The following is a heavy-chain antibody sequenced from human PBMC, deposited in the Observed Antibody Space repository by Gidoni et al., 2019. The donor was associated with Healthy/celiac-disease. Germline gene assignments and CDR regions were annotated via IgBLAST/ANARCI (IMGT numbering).Heavy chain of an antibody. D-gene: IGHD3-10*01. Sequence: EVQLVESGGGLVQPGRSLRLSCTASGFTFGAYAMSWVRQAPGKGLEWVGFIRSKAYGGTTEYAASVKGRFTISRDDSKSIAYLQMNSLKTEDTAVYYCTRVLEYYYGSGSYYNGGYFDYWGQGTLVTVSS. J-gene: IGHJ4*02. CDR1: GFTFGAYA. V-gene: IGHV3-49*04. CDR2: IRSKAYGGTT. CDR3: TRVLEYYYGSGSYYNGGYFDY.